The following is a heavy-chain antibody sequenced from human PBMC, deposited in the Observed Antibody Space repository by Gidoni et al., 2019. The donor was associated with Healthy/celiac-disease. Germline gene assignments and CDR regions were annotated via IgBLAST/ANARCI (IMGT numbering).Heavy chain of an antibody. V-gene: IGHV3-15*01. J-gene: IGHJ1*01. Sequence: EVQLVESGGGLVKPGGSLRLSCAASGFPFSNAWMSWVRQAPGKGLEWVGRIKSKTDGGTTDYAAPVKGRFTISRDDSKNTLYLQMNSLKTEDTAVYYCTASKLWFGGIWGPRYFQHWGQGTLVTVSS. CDR1: GFPFSNAW. CDR2: IKSKTDGGTT. D-gene: IGHD3-10*01. CDR3: TASKLWFGGIWGPRYFQH.